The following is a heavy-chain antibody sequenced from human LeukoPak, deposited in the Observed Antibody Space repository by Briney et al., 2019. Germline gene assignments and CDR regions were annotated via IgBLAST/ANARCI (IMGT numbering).Heavy chain of an antibody. CDR3: ARDLERFGELLSPVFDY. CDR1: GFTFDDYA. D-gene: IGHD3-10*01. V-gene: IGHV3-9*01. Sequence: PEGSLRLSCAASGFTFDDYAMHWVRQAPGKGLKWVSGISWNSGSIGYADSVKGRFTISRDNAKISLYLQMNSLRAEDTALYYCARDLERFGELLSPVFDYWGQGTLVTVCS. CDR2: ISWNSGSI. J-gene: IGHJ4*02.